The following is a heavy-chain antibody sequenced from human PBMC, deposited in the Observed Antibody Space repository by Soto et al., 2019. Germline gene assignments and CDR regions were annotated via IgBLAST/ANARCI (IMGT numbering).Heavy chain of an antibody. CDR1: GYTFTGYY. Sequence: QVQLVQSGAEVKKPGASVKVSCKASGYTFTGYYMHWVRQAPGQGLEWMGWINPNSGGTNYAQKFQGWVTMTRDTSISTAYMELSRLRSDDTAVYYCARRTGQLVRRNWFDPWGQGTLVTVSS. CDR2: INPNSGGT. J-gene: IGHJ5*02. CDR3: ARRTGQLVRRNWFDP. D-gene: IGHD6-13*01. V-gene: IGHV1-2*04.